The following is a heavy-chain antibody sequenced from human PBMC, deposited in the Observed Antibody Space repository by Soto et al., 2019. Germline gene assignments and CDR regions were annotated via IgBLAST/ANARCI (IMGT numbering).Heavy chain of an antibody. CDR2: ISGSGGST. J-gene: IGHJ4*02. D-gene: IGHD3-10*01. CDR1: GFTFSSYA. V-gene: IGHV3-23*01. CDR3: AKIEYYYGSGISWYFDY. Sequence: GGSLRLSCAASGFTFSSYAMSWVRQAPGKGLEWVSAISGSGGSTYYADSVKGRFTISRDNSKNTLYLQMNSLRAEDTAVYYCAKIEYYYGSGISWYFDYWGQGTLVTVSS.